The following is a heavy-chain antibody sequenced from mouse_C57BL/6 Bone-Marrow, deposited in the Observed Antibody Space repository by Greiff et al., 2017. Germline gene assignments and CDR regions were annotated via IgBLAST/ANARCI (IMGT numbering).Heavy chain of an antibody. CDR3: ARWVRQDYYAMDY. CDR1: GYTFTSYG. J-gene: IGHJ4*01. D-gene: IGHD2-14*01. CDR2: IYPRSGNS. Sequence: VQLQQSGAELARPGASVKLSCKASGYTFTSYGISWVKQRTGQGLEWIGEIYPRSGNSSYNEKFNGKATLTADKDSSTAYMELRSLTSEDSAVYFSARWVRQDYYAMDYWGQGTSVTVSS. V-gene: IGHV1-81*01.